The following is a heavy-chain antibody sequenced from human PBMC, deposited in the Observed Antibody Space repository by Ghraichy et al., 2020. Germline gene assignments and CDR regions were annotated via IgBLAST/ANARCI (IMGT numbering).Heavy chain of an antibody. J-gene: IGHJ4*02. Sequence: SETLSLTCTVSGGSISGDYWSWIRQPPGKGLEWIGYIHYSGTTLYNPSLKSRVTISVDTSKNQFSLKLSSVTAADTAVYYCASDQTRGSDYFFGYWGQGSLVTVSS. V-gene: IGHV4-59*01. CDR1: GGSISGDY. CDR3: ASDQTRGSDYFFGY. CDR2: IHYSGTT. D-gene: IGHD2-21*02.